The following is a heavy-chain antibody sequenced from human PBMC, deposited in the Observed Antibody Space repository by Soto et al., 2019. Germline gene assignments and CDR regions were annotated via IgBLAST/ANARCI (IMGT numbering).Heavy chain of an antibody. CDR3: ARSRSGSYYDDY. Sequence: SETLSLTCTVSGGSVSSGSYYWSWIRQPPGKGLEWIGYIYYSGSTNYNPSLKSRVTISVDTSKNQFSLKLSSVTAADTAVYYCARSRSGSYYDDYWGQGALVTVSS. J-gene: IGHJ4*02. CDR1: GGSVSSGSYY. D-gene: IGHD1-26*01. CDR2: IYYSGST. V-gene: IGHV4-61*01.